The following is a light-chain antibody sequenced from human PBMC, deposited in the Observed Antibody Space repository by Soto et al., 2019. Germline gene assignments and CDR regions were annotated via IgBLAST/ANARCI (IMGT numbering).Light chain of an antibody. CDR2: GNS. Sequence: QAVVTQPPSVSGAPGHRVTISCTWRSSNIGAGYDVHWYQQLPGTAPKLLIYGNSNRPSGVPDRFSGSKSGTSASLAITGLQAEDEADYYCQSYDSSLSGYVFGTGTKLTVL. J-gene: IGLJ1*01. CDR1: SSNIGAGYD. V-gene: IGLV1-40*01. CDR3: QSYDSSLSGYV.